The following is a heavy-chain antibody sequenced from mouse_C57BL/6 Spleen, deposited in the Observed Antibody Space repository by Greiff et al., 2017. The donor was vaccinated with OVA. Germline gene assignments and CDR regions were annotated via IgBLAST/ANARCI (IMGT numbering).Heavy chain of an antibody. J-gene: IGHJ4*01. V-gene: IGHV14-4*01. Sequence: EVQLQQSGAELVRPGASVKLSCTASGFNIKDDYMHWVKQRPEQGLEWIGWIDPENGDTEYASKFQGKATITADTSSNTAYLQLSSLTSEDTAVYYCTTSRAMDYWGKGTSVTVSS. CDR3: TTSRAMDY. CDR2: IDPENGDT. CDR1: GFNIKDDY.